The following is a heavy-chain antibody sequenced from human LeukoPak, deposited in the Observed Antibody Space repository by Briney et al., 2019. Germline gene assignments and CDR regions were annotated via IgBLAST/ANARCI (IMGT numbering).Heavy chain of an antibody. CDR1: RFTFSTYN. V-gene: IGHV3-21*01. CDR2: ISGTSRSTYI. CDR3: ARPSINDYGDFGY. J-gene: IGHJ4*02. D-gene: IGHD4-17*01. Sequence: GGSLRLSCAASRFTFSTYNMHWVRQAPGKGLEWDSSISGTSRSTYIYYADSVKGRFTISRDNAENSLYLQMNSLRAEDTAAYYCARPSINDYGDFGYWGQGTLVTVSS.